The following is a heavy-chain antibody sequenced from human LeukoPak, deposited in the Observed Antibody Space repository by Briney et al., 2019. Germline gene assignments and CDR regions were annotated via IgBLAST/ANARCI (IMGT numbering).Heavy chain of an antibody. J-gene: IGHJ4*02. Sequence: GGPLRLSCAASGFTFSSYWMSWVRQAPGKGLEWVANIKQDGSEKYYVDSVKGRFTISRDNAKNSLYLQMNSLRAEDTAVYYCARDPSGQLEPLYYFDYWGQGTLVTVSS. D-gene: IGHD6-6*01. CDR1: GFTFSSYW. V-gene: IGHV3-7*01. CDR2: IKQDGSEK. CDR3: ARDPSGQLEPLYYFDY.